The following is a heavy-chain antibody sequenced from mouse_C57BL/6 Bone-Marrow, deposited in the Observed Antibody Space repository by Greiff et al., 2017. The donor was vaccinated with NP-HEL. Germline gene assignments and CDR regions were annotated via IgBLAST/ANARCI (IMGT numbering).Heavy chain of an antibody. CDR1: GFTFSDYY. J-gene: IGHJ3*01. CDR3: ARQGYSNGGFAY. V-gene: IGHV5-12*01. Sequence: EVQLVESGGGLVQPGGSLKLSCAASGFTFSDYYMYWVRQTPEKRLEWVAYISNGGGSTYYPDTVKGRFTISRDNAKNTLYLQMSRLKSEDTAMYYCARQGYSNGGFAYWGQGTLVTVSA. CDR2: ISNGGGST. D-gene: IGHD2-5*01.